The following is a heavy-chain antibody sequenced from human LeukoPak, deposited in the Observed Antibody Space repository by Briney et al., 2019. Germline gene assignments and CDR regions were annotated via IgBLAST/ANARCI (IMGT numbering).Heavy chain of an antibody. CDR3: ALAYCGGDCYLGPMFRYYLDY. Sequence: SETLSLTCTVSGGSISSYYWSWIRQPPGKGLEWIGYIYYSGSTNYNPSLKSRVTISVDTSKNQFSLKLSSVTAADTAVYYCALAYCGGDCYLGPMFRYYLDYWGQGTLVTVSS. CDR2: IYYSGST. V-gene: IGHV4-59*01. J-gene: IGHJ4*02. CDR1: GGSISSYY. D-gene: IGHD2-21*02.